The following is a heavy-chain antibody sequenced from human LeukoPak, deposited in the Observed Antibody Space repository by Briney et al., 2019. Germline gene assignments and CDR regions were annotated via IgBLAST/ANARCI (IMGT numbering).Heavy chain of an antibody. CDR1: GGSISSYY. J-gene: IGHJ4*02. V-gene: IGHV4-59*01. D-gene: IGHD3-10*01. CDR2: IYYSGST. CDR3: AKSSGSYYNVDFDY. Sequence: SETLSLTCTVSGGSISSYYWSWIRQPPGKGLEWIGYIYYSGSTNYNPSLKSRVTISIDTSKNQFSLKLSSVTAADTAVSYCAKSSGSYYNVDFDYWGQGTLVTVSS.